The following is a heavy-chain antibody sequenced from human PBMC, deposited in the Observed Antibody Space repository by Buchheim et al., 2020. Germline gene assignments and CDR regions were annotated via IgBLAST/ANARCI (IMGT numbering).Heavy chain of an antibody. CDR1: GFTFSSYG. CDR2: ISYDGSNK. V-gene: IGHV3-30*18. J-gene: IGHJ6*02. CDR3: AKYVYYYDSSGYSGMDV. D-gene: IGHD3-22*01. Sequence: QVQLVESGGGVVQPGRSLRLSCAASGFTFSSYGMHWVRQAPGQGLEWVAVISYDGSNKYYADSVKGRFTISRDNSKTTLYLQMNSLRAENTAVYYCAKYVYYYDSSGYSGMDVWGQGTT.